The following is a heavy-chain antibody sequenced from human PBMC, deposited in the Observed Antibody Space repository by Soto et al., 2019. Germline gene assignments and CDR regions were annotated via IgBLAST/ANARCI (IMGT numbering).Heavy chain of an antibody. CDR2: IYHSGST. CDR1: GDSITSDKW. CDR3: ARGETQQQRDY. Sequence: SETRSLTCTVSGDSITSDKWWSWIRQPPGKVLQWIGEIYHSGSTKYNPSLKSRVIISVDKSKNQFSLKLSSVTDADTAVYYCARGETQQQRDYWGQGTLVTVSS. D-gene: IGHD6-13*01. J-gene: IGHJ4*02. V-gene: IGHV4-4*02.